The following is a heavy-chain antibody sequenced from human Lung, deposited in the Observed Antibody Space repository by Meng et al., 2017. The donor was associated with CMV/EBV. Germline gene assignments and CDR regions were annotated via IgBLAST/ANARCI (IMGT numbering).Heavy chain of an antibody. CDR1: GGSFSGYY. V-gene: IGHV4-34*01. Sequence: SXTXSLXCAVYGGSFSGYYWSWIRQPPGKGLEWIGEINHSGSTNYNPSLKSRVTISVDTSKNQFSLKLSSVTAADTAVYYCARKKSLTMVRGKMRGGWFDPWXQGTXVTVSS. D-gene: IGHD3-10*01. J-gene: IGHJ5*02. CDR2: INHSGST. CDR3: ARKKSLTMVRGKMRGGWFDP.